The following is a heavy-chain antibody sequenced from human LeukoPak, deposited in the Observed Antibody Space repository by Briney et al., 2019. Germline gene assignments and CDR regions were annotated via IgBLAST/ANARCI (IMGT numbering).Heavy chain of an antibody. J-gene: IGHJ4*02. D-gene: IGHD2-2*01. CDR3: ARCKGVPAAVIDY. Sequence: KSGGSLRLSCAASGFTFSSYSMNWVRQAPGKGLEWVSSISSSSSYIYYADSVKGRFTISRDNAKNSLYLQMNSLRAEDTAVYYCARCKGVPAAVIDYWGQGTLVTVSS. V-gene: IGHV3-21*01. CDR1: GFTFSSYS. CDR2: ISSSSSYI.